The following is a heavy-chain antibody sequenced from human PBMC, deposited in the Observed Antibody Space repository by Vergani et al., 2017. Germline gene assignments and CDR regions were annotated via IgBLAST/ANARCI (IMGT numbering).Heavy chain of an antibody. CDR3: ARVEAMVRGVMTYGMDV. Sequence: QVQLVESGGGVVQPGRSLRLSCAASGFTFSSYGMHWVRQAPGKGLEWVAVIWYDGSNKYYAHSVKGRFTISRDNSKNTLYLQMNSLRAEDTAVYYCARVEAMVRGVMTYGMDVWGQGTTVTVSS. CDR1: GFTFSSYG. D-gene: IGHD3-10*01. CDR2: IWYDGSNK. J-gene: IGHJ6*02. V-gene: IGHV3-33*01.